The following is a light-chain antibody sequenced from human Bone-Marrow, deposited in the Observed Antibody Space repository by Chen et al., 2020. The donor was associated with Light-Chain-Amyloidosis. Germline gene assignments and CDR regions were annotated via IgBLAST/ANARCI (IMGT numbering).Light chain of an antibody. CDR3: SSYAGSNNFV. CDR2: EVS. J-gene: IGLJ1*01. CDR1: RSDVGDYKY. V-gene: IGLV2-8*01. Sequence: QSALAQPPSASGSPGQSVTISCAGTRSDVGDYKYVSWYQQHPGKAPKLMIYEVSKRPSGVPDRFSGSKSGNTASLTVSGLQAEDEADYYCSSYAGSNNFVFGTGTKVTVL.